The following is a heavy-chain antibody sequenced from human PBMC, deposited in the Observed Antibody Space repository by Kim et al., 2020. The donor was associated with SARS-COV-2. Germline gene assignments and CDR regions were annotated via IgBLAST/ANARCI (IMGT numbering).Heavy chain of an antibody. V-gene: IGHV4-39*01. Sequence: SETLSLTCTVSDGSVSGLAWIRQPPGKGQEWIGNSYSSGSIYYSTSHKSGVTMSAYTLKSEFSLSLASLAVADTAVDYSATIYSSKFYLVSRGQGTPVTV. J-gene: IGHJ5*01. D-gene: IGHD2-15*01. CDR1: DGSVSGL. CDR3: ATIYSSKFYLVS. CDR2: SYSSGSI.